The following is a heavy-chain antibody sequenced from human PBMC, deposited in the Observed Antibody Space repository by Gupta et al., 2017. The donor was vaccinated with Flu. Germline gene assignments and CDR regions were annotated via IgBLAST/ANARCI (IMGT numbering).Heavy chain of an antibody. CDR2: IAADDSVK. CDR3: ARNRGWQQFDY. J-gene: IGHJ4*02. Sequence: EEQLVESVGGLVQAGGSRRLSCAPSGFTFRSYWMDWFRQAPGKGLEWVANIAADDSVKNYADSVKGRFTISRDDAKDSLYLQMNSLRAEDTAVYYCARNRGWQQFDYWGQGALVTVSS. CDR1: GFTFRSYW. D-gene: IGHD3-10*01. V-gene: IGHV3-7*01.